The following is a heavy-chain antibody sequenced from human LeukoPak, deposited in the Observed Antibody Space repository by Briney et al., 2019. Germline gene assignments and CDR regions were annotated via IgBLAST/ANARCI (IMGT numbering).Heavy chain of an antibody. CDR1: GGSISSYY. CDR2: IYTSGST. V-gene: IGHV4-4*07. D-gene: IGHD3-9*01. J-gene: IGHJ5*01. Sequence: PSETPSLTCTVSGGSISSYYWSWIRQPAGKGLEWIGRIYTSGSTNYNPSLKSRVTMSVDTSKNQFSLKLSSVTAADTAVYYCAREGRSYDILTGYYACWFDSWGQGTLVTVSS. CDR3: AREGRSYDILTGYYACWFDS.